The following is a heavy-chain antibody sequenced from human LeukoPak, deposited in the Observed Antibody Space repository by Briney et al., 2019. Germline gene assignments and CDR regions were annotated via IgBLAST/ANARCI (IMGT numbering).Heavy chain of an antibody. CDR3: ARGADGVSSNSRGWFDP. V-gene: IGHV3-23*01. Sequence: GGSLRLSCAASGFTFSSYAMSWVRQAPGKGLEWVSAISGSGGSTYYADSVKGRFTISRDNSKNTLYLQMNTLRAEDTAVYSCARGADGVSSNSRGWFDPWGQGTLVTVSS. D-gene: IGHD2-15*01. CDR2: ISGSGGST. J-gene: IGHJ5*02. CDR1: GFTFSSYA.